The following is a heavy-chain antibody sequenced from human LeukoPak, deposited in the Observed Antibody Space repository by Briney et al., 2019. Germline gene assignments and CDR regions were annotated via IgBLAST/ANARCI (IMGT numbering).Heavy chain of an antibody. D-gene: IGHD5-18*01. V-gene: IGHV4-31*03. Sequence: MASETLSLTCSVSGGSIISYGYYWTWIRRYPGKGLEWIGNIFYNGTTYYNPSFKGRVTVSGDTSKNQFSLNLNSLTAADTAVYYCARDRMDTALAFFFDYWGQGTLVTVSS. J-gene: IGHJ4*02. CDR3: ARDRMDTALAFFFDY. CDR2: IFYNGTT. CDR1: GGSIISYGYY.